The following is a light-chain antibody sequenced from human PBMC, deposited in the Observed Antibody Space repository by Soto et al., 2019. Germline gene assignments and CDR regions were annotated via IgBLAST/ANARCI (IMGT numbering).Light chain of an antibody. V-gene: IGKV3-11*01. Sequence: EIVMTQSPSTLSVSPGERATLSCRASQSVSSYLAWYQQKPGQAPRLLISDASNRATGIPARFSGSGSGTDFTLTINRLEPEDSAVYYCQQSGSSPRTFGQGTKVDIK. CDR2: DAS. J-gene: IGKJ1*01. CDR3: QQSGSSPRT. CDR1: QSVSSY.